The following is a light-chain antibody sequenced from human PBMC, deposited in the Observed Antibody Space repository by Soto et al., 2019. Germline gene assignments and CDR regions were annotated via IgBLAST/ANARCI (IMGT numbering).Light chain of an antibody. Sequence: IVLTQSPATLSLSPWERATLSCRASQSVSTYLAWYQQRPGQAPRLLIYDASYRATDIPPRFSGSRSGAEFTLTINSLQSEDFAVYYCQPYNNWPLTFGLGTRLEIK. CDR1: QSVSTY. CDR2: DAS. J-gene: IGKJ5*01. V-gene: IGKV3-11*01. CDR3: QPYNNWPLT.